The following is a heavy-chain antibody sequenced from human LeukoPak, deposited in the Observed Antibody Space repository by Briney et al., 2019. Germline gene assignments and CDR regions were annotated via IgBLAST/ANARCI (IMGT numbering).Heavy chain of an antibody. D-gene: IGHD1-26*01. Sequence: GGSLRLSCAASGFTFSTYGMSWVRQAPGKGLEWVSGISGSGGSSFYTDSVKGRFTISRDNSKNTLYLQMNSLRAEDTAVYYCAKLREWELPDLFDYWGQGTLVTVSS. CDR1: GFTFSTYG. V-gene: IGHV3-23*01. CDR2: ISGSGGSS. J-gene: IGHJ4*02. CDR3: AKLREWELPDLFDY.